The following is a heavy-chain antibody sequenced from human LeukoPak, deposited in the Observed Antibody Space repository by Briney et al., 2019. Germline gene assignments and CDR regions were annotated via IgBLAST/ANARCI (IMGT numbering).Heavy chain of an antibody. V-gene: IGHV3-15*01. CDR1: GFTFSSHA. D-gene: IGHD3-10*01. CDR2: IKSKTDGGTT. CDR3: TTDLGVPYYFDY. J-gene: IGHJ4*02. Sequence: PGGSLRLSCAASGFTFSSHAMGWVRQAPGKGLEWVGRIKSKTDGGTTDYAAPVKGRFTISRDDSKNTLYLQMNSLKTEDTAVYYCTTDLGVPYYFDYWGQGTLVTVSS.